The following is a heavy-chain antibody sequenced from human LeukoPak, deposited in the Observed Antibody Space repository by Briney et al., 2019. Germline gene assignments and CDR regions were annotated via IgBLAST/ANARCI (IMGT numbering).Heavy chain of an antibody. CDR3: ARQGELWFGDEFAD. CDR1: GGSISSSRYF. J-gene: IGHJ4*02. V-gene: IGHV4-39*01. CDR2: VFYTGTT. D-gene: IGHD3-10*01. Sequence: WVTVSLTCTVSGGSISSSRYFWGWIRQPPGKGLEWIGSVFYTGTTYYNPSLKSRVTISVDTSKNQFSLKLTSLTAADMAVFYCARQGELWFGDEFADWGQGTLVTVSS.